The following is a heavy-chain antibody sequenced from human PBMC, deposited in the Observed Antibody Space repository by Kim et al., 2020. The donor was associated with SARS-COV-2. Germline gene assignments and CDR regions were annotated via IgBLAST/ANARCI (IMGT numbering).Heavy chain of an antibody. CDR3: ARDWATRIFDY. D-gene: IGHD2-2*01. Sequence: TKDSRKSQGRVTITRETHASTAYMELSSLRSEDTAVYYCARDWATRIFDYWGQGTLVTVSS. V-gene: IGHV1-3*01. CDR2: T. J-gene: IGHJ4*02.